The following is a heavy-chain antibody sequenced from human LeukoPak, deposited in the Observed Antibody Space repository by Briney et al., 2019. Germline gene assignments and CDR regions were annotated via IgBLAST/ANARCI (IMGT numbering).Heavy chain of an antibody. J-gene: IGHJ4*02. CDR3: TASLMILVDFWSGYYDY. CDR2: FDPEDGET. V-gene: IGHV1-24*01. CDR1: GNTLTAFS. D-gene: IGHD3-3*01. Sequence: GASVKVSCKVSGNTLTAFSMHWVQQAAGRGLEWMGSFDPEDGETLYAHKFQGRVTMTADTSIDTAYMELSSLRSEDTALYYCTASLMILVDFWSGYYDYWGQGTLVTVSS.